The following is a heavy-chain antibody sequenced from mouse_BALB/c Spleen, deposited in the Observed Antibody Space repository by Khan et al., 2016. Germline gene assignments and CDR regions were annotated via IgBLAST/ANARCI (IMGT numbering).Heavy chain of an antibody. CDR3: ASQYGSSYVGFAY. V-gene: IGHV1-54*01. Sequence: QVQLQQSGADLVRPGTSVKVSCKASGYAFTNVLIDWIKQRPGQGLDWIGVINPGSGSTKYNEKFKGKATLTADKSSSTAYMQLSSLTSDDSAVYFCASQYGSSYVGFAYWGQGTLVTVSA. CDR1: GYAFTNVL. J-gene: IGHJ3*01. D-gene: IGHD1-1*01. CDR2: INPGSGST.